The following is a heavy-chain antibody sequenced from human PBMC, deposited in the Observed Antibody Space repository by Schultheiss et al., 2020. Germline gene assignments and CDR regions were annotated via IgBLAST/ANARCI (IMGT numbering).Heavy chain of an antibody. CDR1: AFTFSSYG. D-gene: IGHD1-26*01. Sequence: GGSLRLSCAASAFTFSSYGMHWVRQAPGKGLEWVAVIWSDGKNLDYAGSVKGRFTISRDNSKNTMYLQMNGLRVEDTAVYYCARDRVGRRHDALDIWGQGTMGTVSS. CDR2: IWSDGKNL. CDR3: ARDRVGRRHDALDI. V-gene: IGHV3-33*01. J-gene: IGHJ3*02.